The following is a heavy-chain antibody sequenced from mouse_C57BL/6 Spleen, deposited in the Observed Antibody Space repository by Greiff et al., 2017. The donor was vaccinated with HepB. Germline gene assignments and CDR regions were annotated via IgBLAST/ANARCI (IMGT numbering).Heavy chain of an antibody. CDR1: GFTFSDYG. J-gene: IGHJ4*01. CDR2: ISSGSSTI. CDR3: AITTVVATRAMDY. V-gene: IGHV5-17*01. Sequence: EVQGVESGGGLVKPGGSLKLSCAASGFTFSDYGMHWVRQAPEKGLEWVAYISSGSSTIYYADTVKGRFTISRDSAKNTLFLQMTSLRSEDTAMYYCAITTVVATRAMDYWGQGTSVTVSS. D-gene: IGHD1-1*01.